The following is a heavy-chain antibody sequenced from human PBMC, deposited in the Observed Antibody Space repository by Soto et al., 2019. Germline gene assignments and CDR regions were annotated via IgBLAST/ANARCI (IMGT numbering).Heavy chain of an antibody. J-gene: IGHJ6*03. V-gene: IGHV4-59*01. D-gene: IGHD5-18*01. CDR3: ARGGGYSYGYYFYYYMDV. CDR1: GGSISSYY. CDR2: IYYSGST. Sequence: SETLSLTCTVSGGSISSYYWSWIRQPPGKGLEWIGYIYYSGSTNYNPSLKRRVTISVDTSKNQFSLKLSSVTAADTAVYYCARGGGYSYGYYFYYYMDVWGKGTTVTVSS.